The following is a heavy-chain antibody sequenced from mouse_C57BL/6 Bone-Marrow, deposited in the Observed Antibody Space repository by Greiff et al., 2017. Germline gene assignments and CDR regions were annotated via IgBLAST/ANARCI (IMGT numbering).Heavy chain of an antibody. J-gene: IGHJ4*01. V-gene: IGHV1-64*01. D-gene: IGHD2-5*01. CDR2: IHPKSGST. Sequence: QVQLQQSGAELVKPGASVKLSCKASGFNLNSYCMHWVKQRPGQGLEWIGMIHPKSGSTNYTEKFKSKATLTVDTSSSTAYLQLSSLTSEDSAVYDSAKWHYSNYDAMDYWGQGTSVTVSS. CDR3: AKWHYSNYDAMDY. CDR1: GFNLNSYC.